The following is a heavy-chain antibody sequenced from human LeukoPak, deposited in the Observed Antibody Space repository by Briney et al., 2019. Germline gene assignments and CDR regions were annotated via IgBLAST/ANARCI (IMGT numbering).Heavy chain of an antibody. CDR3: ASARYSEN. D-gene: IGHD1-26*01. V-gene: IGHV3-21*01. CDR1: GFTFSTYT. J-gene: IGHJ4*02. CDR2: ISSTSSNI. Sequence: PGGSLRLSCAAPGFTFSTYTMNWVRQAPGKGLEWVSSISSTSSNIYYADSVKGRFTISRDNAKNSLYLQMNSLRAEDTAVYYCASARYSENWGQGTLVTVSS.